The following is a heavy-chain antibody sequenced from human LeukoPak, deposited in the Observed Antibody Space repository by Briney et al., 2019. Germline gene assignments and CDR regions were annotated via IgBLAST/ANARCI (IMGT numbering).Heavy chain of an antibody. Sequence: GGSLRLSCAASGFTFSSYGMHWVRQAPGKGLEWVAVIWYDGSNKYYADSVKGRFTISRDNSKNTLYLQMNSLRAEDTAVYYCTRELSGSSSRHFDYWGQGTLVTVSS. CDR2: IWYDGSNK. CDR3: TRELSGSSSRHFDY. V-gene: IGHV3-33*01. J-gene: IGHJ4*02. D-gene: IGHD6-13*01. CDR1: GFTFSSYG.